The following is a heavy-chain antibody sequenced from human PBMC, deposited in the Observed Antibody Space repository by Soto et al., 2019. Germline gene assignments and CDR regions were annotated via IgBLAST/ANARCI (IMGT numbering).Heavy chain of an antibody. D-gene: IGHD4-17*01. J-gene: IGHJ6*02. CDR1: GGCISSGGYY. V-gene: IGHV4-31*03. CDR3: ARAHLTTVTTLWDYHYYGMDV. CDR2: IYYSGST. Sequence: QVQLQESGPGLVKPSQTRSLTCTVAGGCISSGGYYWSWIRQHPGKGLEWIGYIYYSGSTYYNPSLKSRVTISVDTSKNQFSLKLSSVTAADTAVYYCARAHLTTVTTLWDYHYYGMDVWGQGTTVTVSS.